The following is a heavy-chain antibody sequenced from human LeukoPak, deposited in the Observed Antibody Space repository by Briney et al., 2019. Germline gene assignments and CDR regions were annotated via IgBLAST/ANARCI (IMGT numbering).Heavy chain of an antibody. CDR1: GGTFSSYA. J-gene: IGHJ4*02. D-gene: IGHD3-22*01. Sequence: SVKVSCKASGGTFSSYAISWVRQAPGQGLEWMGGIIPIFGTANYAQKFQGRVTITADESTSTAYMELSSLRSEDTAVYYCAGSRNYYDSSGYYFFFDYWGQGTLVTVSS. CDR2: IIPIFGTA. CDR3: AGSRNYYDSSGYYFFFDY. V-gene: IGHV1-69*13.